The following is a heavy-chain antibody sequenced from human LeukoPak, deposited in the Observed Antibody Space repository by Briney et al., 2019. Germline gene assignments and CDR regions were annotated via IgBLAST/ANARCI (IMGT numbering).Heavy chain of an antibody. CDR3: AKEGGY. V-gene: IGHV3-48*02. CDR2: ISSSSSTI. Sequence: PGGSLRLSCAASGLTFSTYSMNWVRQAPGKGLEWVSYISSSSSTIYYADSVKGRFTISRDNAKNSLHLQMNSLRDEDTAVYYCAKEGGYWGQGTLVTVSS. CDR1: GLTFSTYS. J-gene: IGHJ4*02.